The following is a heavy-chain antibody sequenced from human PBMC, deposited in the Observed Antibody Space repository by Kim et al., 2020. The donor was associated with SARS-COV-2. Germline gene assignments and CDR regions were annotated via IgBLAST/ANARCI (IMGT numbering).Heavy chain of an antibody. D-gene: IGHD3-22*01. J-gene: IGHJ4*02. V-gene: IGHV3-23*01. CDR3: AKINYYDSSGYPN. Sequence: CADSVKGRFTISRDNSENTQYLQMNSLRAEDTAVYYWAKINYYDSSGYPNWGQGALVTVSS.